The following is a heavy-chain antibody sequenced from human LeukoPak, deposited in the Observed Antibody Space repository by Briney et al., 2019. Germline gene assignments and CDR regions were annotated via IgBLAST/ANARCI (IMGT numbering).Heavy chain of an antibody. Sequence: PGGSLRLSCAASGFTFSSYAMHWVRQAPGKGLEYVSVISSNGGSTYYADSVKGRFTISRDNSKNTLYLQMNSLRAEDTAVYYCAKDQVGMVATNFDYWGQGTLVTVSS. D-gene: IGHD5-12*01. CDR3: AKDQVGMVATNFDY. CDR1: GFTFSSYA. J-gene: IGHJ4*02. CDR2: ISSNGGST. V-gene: IGHV3-64*04.